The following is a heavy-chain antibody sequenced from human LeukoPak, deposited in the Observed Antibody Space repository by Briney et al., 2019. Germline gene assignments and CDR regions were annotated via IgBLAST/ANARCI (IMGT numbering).Heavy chain of an antibody. CDR1: GYTFTGYY. V-gene: IGHV1-2*02. CDR3: ARDGYPSPRRIPSDY. J-gene: IGHJ4*02. Sequence: ASVKVSCKASGYTFTGYYMHWVRQAPGQGLEWMGWINPNSGGTNYAQKFQGRVTMTRDTSISTAYMELRSLRSDDTAVYYCARDGYPSPRRIPSDYWGQGTLVTVSS. CDR2: INPNSGGT. D-gene: IGHD5-12*01.